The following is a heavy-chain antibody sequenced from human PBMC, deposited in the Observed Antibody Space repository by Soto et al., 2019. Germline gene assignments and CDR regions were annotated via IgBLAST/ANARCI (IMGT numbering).Heavy chain of an antibody. CDR1: GFTFSSYA. CDR3: AKGIGSGCRRGTCYMDV. J-gene: IGHJ6*03. Sequence: GGSLRLSCAASGFTFSSYAMSWVRQAPGKGLEWVSAISGSGGSTYYADSVKGRFTISRDNSKNTLYLQMNSLRAEDTAVYYCAKGIGSGCRRGTCYMDVWGKGTTVTVSS. D-gene: IGHD6-19*01. CDR2: ISGSGGST. V-gene: IGHV3-23*01.